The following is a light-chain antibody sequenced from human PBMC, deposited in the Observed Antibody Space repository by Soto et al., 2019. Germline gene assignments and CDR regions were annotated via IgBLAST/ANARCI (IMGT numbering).Light chain of an antibody. CDR1: QSLSNRF. J-gene: IGKJ3*01. CDR3: HHYDNSPPFP. V-gene: IGKV3-20*01. Sequence: EILLTQSPGTLSLSPGERAILSCRASQSLSNRFLAWYQQMPGRAPRLLIHGASIRAAGIPDRFSGSASGTDFTLTINRLETEDFAVYYCHHYDNSPPFPFGPGNRVDI. CDR2: GAS.